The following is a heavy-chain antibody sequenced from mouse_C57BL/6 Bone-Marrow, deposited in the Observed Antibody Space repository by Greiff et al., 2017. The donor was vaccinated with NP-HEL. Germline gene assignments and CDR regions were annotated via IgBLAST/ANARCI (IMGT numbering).Heavy chain of an antibody. J-gene: IGHJ3*01. CDR2: IYWDDDK. Sequence: QVQLKQSGPGILQSSQTLSLTCSFSGFSLSTSGMGVSWIRQPSGKGLEWLAHIYWDDDKRYNPSLKSRLTISKDTSRNQVFLKITSVDTADTATYYCARSSYYSNYQFAYWGQGTLVTVSA. CDR3: ARSSYYSNYQFAY. V-gene: IGHV8-12*01. CDR1: GFSLSTSGMG. D-gene: IGHD2-5*01.